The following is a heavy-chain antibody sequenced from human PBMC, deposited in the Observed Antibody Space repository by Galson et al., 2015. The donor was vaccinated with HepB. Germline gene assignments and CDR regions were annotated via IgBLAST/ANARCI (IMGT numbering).Heavy chain of an antibody. J-gene: IGHJ4*02. CDR1: GFTFSSYS. D-gene: IGHD2-15*01. Sequence: LRLSCAASGFTFSSYSMNWVRQAPGKGLEWVSSISSSSSYIYYADSVKGRFTISRDNAKNSLYLQMNSLRAEDTAVYYCARGDVGLLRRGYWGQGTLVTVSS. CDR2: ISSSSSYI. V-gene: IGHV3-21*01. CDR3: ARGDVGLLRRGY.